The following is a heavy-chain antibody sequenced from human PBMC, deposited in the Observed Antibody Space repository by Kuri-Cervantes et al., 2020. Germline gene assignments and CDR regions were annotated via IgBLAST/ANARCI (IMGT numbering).Heavy chain of an antibody. CDR1: GGSISSSSYY. D-gene: IGHD6-19*01. J-gene: IGHJ4*02. CDR2: IYYSGST. CDR3: ARAKQWLRSLDY. V-gene: IGHV4-39*07. Sequence: GSLRLSCTVSGGSISSSSYYWGWIRQPPGKGLEWIGSIYYSGSTYYNPSLKSRVTISVDTSKNQFSLKLSSVTAADTAVYYCARAKQWLRSLDYWGQGTLVTGLL.